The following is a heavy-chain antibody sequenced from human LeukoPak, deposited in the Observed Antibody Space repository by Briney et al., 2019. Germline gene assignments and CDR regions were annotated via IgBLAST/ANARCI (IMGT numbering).Heavy chain of an antibody. D-gene: IGHD4-17*01. CDR1: GGSISGSSYY. J-gene: IGHJ4*02. V-gene: IGHV4-39*01. CDR2: IYYSGST. Sequence: RSSETLSLTCTVSGGSISGSSYYWGWIRQPPGKGLEWIGSIYYSGSTYYNPSLKSRVTIFVDTSKNQFSLKLSSVTAADTAVYYCARHAGDTVTSIFGYWGQGTLVAVSS. CDR3: ARHAGDTVTSIFGY.